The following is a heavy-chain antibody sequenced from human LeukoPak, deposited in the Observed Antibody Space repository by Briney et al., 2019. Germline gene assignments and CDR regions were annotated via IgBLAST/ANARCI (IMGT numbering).Heavy chain of an antibody. D-gene: IGHD6-19*01. CDR3: ARGHSGWFSHSDY. V-gene: IGHV1-2*02. CDR2: INPNSGGT. J-gene: IGHJ4*02. CDR1: GYTFTGYY. Sequence: GASVKVSCKASGYTFTGYYMHWVRQAPGQGLEWMGWINPNSGGTNYAQKFQGRVTMTRDTSISTAYMELSRLRSDDTAVYYCARGHSGWFSHSDYWGQGTLVTVSS.